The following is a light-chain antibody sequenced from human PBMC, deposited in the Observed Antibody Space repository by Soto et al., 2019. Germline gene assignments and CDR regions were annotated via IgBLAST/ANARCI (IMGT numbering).Light chain of an antibody. J-gene: IGKJ2*03. V-gene: IGKV3-20*01. CDR2: DAS. Sequence: EIVLTQSPATLSLSPGERATLSCRASQSVSSNYLAWYQQKPGQAPRLLIYDASTRATGIPDRFSGSGSGTDFTLTISRLEPEDFAVYYCQQYGSSPPYSFGQGIKLEIK. CDR1: QSVSSNY. CDR3: QQYGSSPPYS.